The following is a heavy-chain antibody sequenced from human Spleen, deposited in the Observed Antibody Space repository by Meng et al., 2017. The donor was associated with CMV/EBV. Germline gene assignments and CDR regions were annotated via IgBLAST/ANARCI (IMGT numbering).Heavy chain of an antibody. J-gene: IGHJ4*02. CDR2: INPNSGGT. D-gene: IGHD3-22*01. CDR3: ARGRAIYDSSGYSHDY. Sequence: YNFTGYYMHWVRQAPGQGLEWMGWINPNSGGTNYAQNFQGRVTMTRDTSISTAYMELSRLRSDDTAMYYCARGRAIYDSSGYSHDYWGQGTLVTVSS. V-gene: IGHV1-2*02. CDR1: YNFTGYY.